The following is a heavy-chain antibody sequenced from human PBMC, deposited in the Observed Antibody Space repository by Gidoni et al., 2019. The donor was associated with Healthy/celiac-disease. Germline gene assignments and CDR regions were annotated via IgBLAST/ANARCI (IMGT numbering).Heavy chain of an antibody. V-gene: IGHV4-61*02. D-gene: IGHD2-2*01. Sequence: QVQLQESGPGLVKPSQTLSLTCTVTGGSISSGSSYWSWLRQPAGKGLEWIGRFYTSGSTNYNPSLKSRVTISVDTSKNQFSLKLSSVTAADMAVYYCARGPLYCSSTSCYSQSYYYYYMDVWGKGTTVTVSS. CDR1: GGSISSGSSY. CDR3: ARGPLYCSSTSCYSQSYYYYYMDV. J-gene: IGHJ6*03. CDR2: FYTSGST.